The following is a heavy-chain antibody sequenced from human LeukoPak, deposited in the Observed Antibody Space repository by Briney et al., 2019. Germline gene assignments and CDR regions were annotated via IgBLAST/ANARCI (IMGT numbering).Heavy chain of an antibody. V-gene: IGHV1-3*03. CDR3: ARAPWLQLPNWFDP. D-gene: IGHD5-24*01. Sequence: GASVKVSCKASGYTFTSYAMHWVRQAPGQRLEWMGWINAGNGNTKYSQEFQGRVTITRDTSASTAYMELSSLRSEDMAVYYCARAPWLQLPNWFDPWGQGTLVTVSS. CDR2: INAGNGNT. CDR1: GYTFTSYA. J-gene: IGHJ5*02.